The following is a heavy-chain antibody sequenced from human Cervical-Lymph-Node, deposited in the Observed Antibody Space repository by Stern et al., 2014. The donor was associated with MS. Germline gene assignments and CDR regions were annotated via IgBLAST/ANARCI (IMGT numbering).Heavy chain of an antibody. CDR1: GYTFTSYW. CDR2: IFPGGSDI. Sequence: EVQLLESGPEVKRPGESLKISCQASGYTFTSYWIGWVRQMPGKGLEWIAIIFPGGSDIRYSPSFQGQVTISAVKSSSTAYLQWNNLKASDTAIYYCARQRYFDYWGQGTLVTVSS. J-gene: IGHJ4*02. CDR3: ARQRYFDY. V-gene: IGHV5-51*01.